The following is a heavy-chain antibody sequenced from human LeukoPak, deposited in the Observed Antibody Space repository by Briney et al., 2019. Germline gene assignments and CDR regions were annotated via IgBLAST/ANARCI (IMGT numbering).Heavy chain of an antibody. V-gene: IGHV4-59*01. J-gene: IGHJ6*03. CDR1: GGSISSYY. CDR2: IYYSGST. CDR3: ARAAVEWVGIAARPANYYMDV. Sequence: SETLSLTCTVSGGSISSYYWSWIRQPPGKGLEWIGYIYYSGSTNYNPSLKSRVTISVDTSKNQFSLKLGSVTAADTAVYYCARAAVEWVGIAARPANYYMDVWGKGTTVTVSS. D-gene: IGHD6-6*01.